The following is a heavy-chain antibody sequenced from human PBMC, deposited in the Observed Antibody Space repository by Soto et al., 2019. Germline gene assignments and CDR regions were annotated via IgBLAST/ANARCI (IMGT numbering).Heavy chain of an antibody. D-gene: IGHD6-13*01. CDR1: GGSFSGYY. V-gene: IGHV4-34*01. J-gene: IGHJ4*02. Sequence: SETLSLTCAVYGGSFSGYYWTWIRQPPGTGLEWIGEINHSGSTNYNPSLKSRVTISVDTSKNQFSLKLTSVTAADTAVYYCARLYGSRGPFDYWGQGTLVTVSS. CDR2: INHSGST. CDR3: ARLYGSRGPFDY.